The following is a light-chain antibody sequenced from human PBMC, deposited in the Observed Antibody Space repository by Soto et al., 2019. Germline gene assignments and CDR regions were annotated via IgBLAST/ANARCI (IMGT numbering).Light chain of an antibody. J-gene: IGLJ1*01. CDR2: DVN. V-gene: IGLV2-14*03. Sequence: QSVLTQPASVSGSPGQSITVSCSGISSDFGVSNYVSWYQQHPGKAPRLIIFDVNNRPAGVSPRFSGSKSGDTASLTISGLQTEDEAHYLCTSYTDRQDYLFGNGTKVTVL. CDR3: TSYTDRQDYL. CDR1: SSDFGVSNY.